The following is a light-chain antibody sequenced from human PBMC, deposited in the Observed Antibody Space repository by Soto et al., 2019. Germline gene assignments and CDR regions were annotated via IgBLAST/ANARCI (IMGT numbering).Light chain of an antibody. J-gene: IGLJ3*02. CDR2: LNSDGSH. CDR1: SGHSSYA. CDR3: QTWSTGIRV. Sequence: QPVLTQSPSASASLGASVKLTCTPSSGHSSYAIAWHQQQPEKGPRYLMKLNSDGSHSKGDGIPDRFSGSSSGTERYLTISSLQSEDEADYYCQTWSTGIRVFGGGTKLTVL. V-gene: IGLV4-69*01.